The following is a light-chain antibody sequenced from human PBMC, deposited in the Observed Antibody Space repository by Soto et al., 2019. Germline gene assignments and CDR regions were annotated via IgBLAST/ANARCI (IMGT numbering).Light chain of an antibody. CDR2: GAS. CDR3: QQYNNWPIT. V-gene: IGKV3-15*01. Sequence: EIVLTQSPATLSLSPGERATLSCWSSQSISSNYLAWYQQKPGQAPRLLIYGASTRATGIPARFSGSGSGTEFTLSISSLRSEDFAVYYCQQYNNWPITFGQGTRLEIK. CDR1: QSISSN. J-gene: IGKJ5*01.